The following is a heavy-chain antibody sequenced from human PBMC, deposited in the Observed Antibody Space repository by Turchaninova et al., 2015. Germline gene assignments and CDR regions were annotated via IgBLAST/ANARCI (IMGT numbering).Heavy chain of an antibody. CDR3: AAAAGAGTVFDY. D-gene: IGHD6-13*01. V-gene: IGHV4-31*03. CDR1: GGSISSGGYY. CDR2: INYSGST. Sequence: QVQLQESGPGLVKPSQTLSLTCTVSGGSISSGGYYWSWIRQHPGKGLGWIGYINYSGSTYYNPSRKSRVTISVDTAKNQFSLKVNSVTAADTAVYYCAAAAGAGTVFDYWGQGTLVTVSS. J-gene: IGHJ4*02.